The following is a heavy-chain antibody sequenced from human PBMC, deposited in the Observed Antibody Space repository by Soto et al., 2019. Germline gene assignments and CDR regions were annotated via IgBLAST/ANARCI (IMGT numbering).Heavy chain of an antibody. D-gene: IGHD3-9*01. CDR2: ISYDGSNK. CDR1: GFTFSSYG. V-gene: IGHV3-30*18. CDR3: AKVRYTDLSGPFRARYFDY. Sequence: GGSLRLSCAASGFTFSSYGMHWVRQAPGKGLEWVAVISYDGSNKYYADSVKGRFTISRDNSKNTLYLQMNSLRAEDTAVYYCAKVRYTDLSGPFRARYFDYWGQGTRVTVSS. J-gene: IGHJ4*02.